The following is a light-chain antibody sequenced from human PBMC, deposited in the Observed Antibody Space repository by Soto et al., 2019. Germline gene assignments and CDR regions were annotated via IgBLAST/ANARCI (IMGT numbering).Light chain of an antibody. CDR3: QQSYSTLSIT. Sequence: ELVMTQSPATLSLSPGDRATLSCRASQSVSSNLAWYQQKPRQAPRLLIYGAYTRATGIPATFSGSGSGTEFTLTISSLQSEDFATYYCQQSYSTLSITCGQGTRLEIK. J-gene: IGKJ5*01. V-gene: IGKV3-15*01. CDR1: QSVSSN. CDR2: GAY.